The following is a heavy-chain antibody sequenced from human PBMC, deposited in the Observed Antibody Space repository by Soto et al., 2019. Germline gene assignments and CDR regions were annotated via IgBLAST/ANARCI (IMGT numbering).Heavy chain of an antibody. V-gene: IGHV3-7*01. D-gene: IGHD3-3*01. J-gene: IGHJ4*02. CDR2: IKEDGSEK. Sequence: AASGFTFSTYWMSWVRQAPGKGLEWVANIKEDGSEKYYVDSVKGRFTISRDNAKNSLYLQMNSLRAEDTAVYYCVRRITIFGVVIKRYYDSWGQGTLVTVSS. CDR3: VRRITIFGVVIKRYYDS. CDR1: GFTFSTYW.